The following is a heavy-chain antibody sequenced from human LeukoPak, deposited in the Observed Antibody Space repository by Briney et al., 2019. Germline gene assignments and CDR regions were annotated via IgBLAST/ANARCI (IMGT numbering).Heavy chain of an antibody. D-gene: IGHD2-2*01. CDR3: ARGRRARYCSITSCYGAFDI. CDR1: GFTFSSYA. V-gene: IGHV3-30-3*01. J-gene: IGHJ3*02. Sequence: GRSLRLSCPASGFTFSSYAMHWVRHAPGKGLERVADISYDGSNKYYADSVKGRFTISRDNSKNTLYLQMNSLRAEDTAVYYCARGRRARYCSITSCYGAFDIWGQGTMVTVSS. CDR2: ISYDGSNK.